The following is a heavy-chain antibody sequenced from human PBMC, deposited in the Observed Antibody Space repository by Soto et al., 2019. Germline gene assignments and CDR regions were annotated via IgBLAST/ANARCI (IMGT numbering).Heavy chain of an antibody. J-gene: IGHJ4*02. CDR3: AKSNILAGIMVRGVIKDYFDY. Sequence: PGGSLRLSGAASGFTFSSYGMHWVRQAPGKGLEWVAVISYDGSNKYYADSVKGRFTISRDNSKNTLYLQMNSLRAEDTAVYYCAKSNILAGIMVRGVIKDYFDYWGQGTLVTVSS. CDR1: GFTFSSYG. V-gene: IGHV3-30*18. CDR2: ISYDGSNK. D-gene: IGHD3-10*01.